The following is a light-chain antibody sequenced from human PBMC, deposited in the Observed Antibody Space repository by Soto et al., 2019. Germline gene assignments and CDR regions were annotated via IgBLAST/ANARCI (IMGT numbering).Light chain of an antibody. CDR3: CSYAGSYTFVYV. V-gene: IGLV2-11*01. Sequence: VLTQPRSVSGSPGQSVTISCTGTSSDVGGYNYVSWYQQHPGKAPKLMIYDVSKRPSGVPDRFSGSKSGNTASLTISGLQAEDEADYYCCSYAGSYTFVYVFGTGTKVTVL. CDR2: DVS. CDR1: SSDVGGYNY. J-gene: IGLJ1*01.